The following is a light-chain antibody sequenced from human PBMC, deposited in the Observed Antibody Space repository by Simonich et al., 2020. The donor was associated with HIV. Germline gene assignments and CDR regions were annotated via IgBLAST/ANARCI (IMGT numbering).Light chain of an antibody. Sequence: DIVLTQSPLSLPVTPGESASISCRSSPSLLYSNGYNYLYCELQKPGQSPQLLIYLGSNRASGVPDRFSGSGSGTDFTLKISRVEAEDVGVYYCMQTLQTPRTFGQGTKLEIK. CDR3: MQTLQTPRT. CDR2: LGS. J-gene: IGKJ2*01. V-gene: IGKV2-28*01. CDR1: PSLLYSNGYNY.